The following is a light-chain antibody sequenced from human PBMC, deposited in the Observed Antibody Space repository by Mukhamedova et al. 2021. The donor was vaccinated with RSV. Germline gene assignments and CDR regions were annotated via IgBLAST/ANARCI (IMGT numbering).Light chain of an antibody. Sequence: GYTSVSWYPHLAGSAPKLLIFWTTERPSGVPDRFSGSKSGTSASLAISGLRSGDEGTYYCAAWDDGLSGVVFGGGTKLAVL. V-gene: IGLV1-47*01. J-gene: IGLJ3*02. CDR2: WTT. CDR3: AAWDDGLSGVV. CDR1: GYTS.